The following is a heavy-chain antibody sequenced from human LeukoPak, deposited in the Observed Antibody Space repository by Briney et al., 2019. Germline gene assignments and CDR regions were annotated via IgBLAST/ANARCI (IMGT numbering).Heavy chain of an antibody. CDR1: GFTFSSYA. CDR2: ISSNGGST. Sequence: PGGSLRLSCAASGFTFSSYAMHWVRQAPGKGLEYVSAISSNGGSTYYANSVKGRFTISRDYSKNMLYLQMGSLRAEDMAVYYCARRDSYYCGMDVWGQGTTVTVSS. J-gene: IGHJ6*02. V-gene: IGHV3-64*01. CDR3: ARRDSYYCGMDV.